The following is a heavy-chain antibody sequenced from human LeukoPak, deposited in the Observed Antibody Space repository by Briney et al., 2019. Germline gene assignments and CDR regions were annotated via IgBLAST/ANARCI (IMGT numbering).Heavy chain of an antibody. J-gene: IGHJ4*02. Sequence: GGSLRLSCAASGFTFSSYSMNWVRQAPGKGLEWVSSISSSSSYIYYADSVKGRFTISRDNAKNSLYLQMNSLRAENTAVYYCSSTPGGVQRYFDYWGQGTLVTVSS. CDR3: SSTPGGVQRYFDY. CDR1: GFTFSSYS. CDR2: ISSSSSYI. V-gene: IGHV3-21*01. D-gene: IGHD6-25*01.